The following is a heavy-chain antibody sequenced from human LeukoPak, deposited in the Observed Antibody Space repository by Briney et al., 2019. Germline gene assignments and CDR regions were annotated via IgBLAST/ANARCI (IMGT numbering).Heavy chain of an antibody. D-gene: IGHD2-15*01. Sequence: SETLSLTCNVSGGSINSGDYYWTWIRQPPGHGLEWIGYIYCSGSTYYNPSLKSRVTISIDTSKKQFLLDLSSVTAADTAVYYCARKVVADTAFDFWGQGTLVTVSS. J-gene: IGHJ4*02. CDR2: IYCSGST. V-gene: IGHV4-30-4*01. CDR3: ARKVVADTAFDF. CDR1: GGSINSGDYY.